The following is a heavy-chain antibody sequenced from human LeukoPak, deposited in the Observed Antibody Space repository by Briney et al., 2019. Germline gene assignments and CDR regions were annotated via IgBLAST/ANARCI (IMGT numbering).Heavy chain of an antibody. V-gene: IGHV1-3*01. J-gene: IGHJ4*02. CDR3: ARDRGGAAAQTFDY. Sequence: ASVKVSCKAFGYTFTSYAMHWVRQAPGQSLEWMGWINAGNGNTKYSQKFQGRVTITRDTSASTAYMELSSLRSEEPAVYYCARDRGGAAAQTFDYWGQGTLVTVSS. D-gene: IGHD6-13*01. CDR2: INAGNGNT. CDR1: GYTFTSYA.